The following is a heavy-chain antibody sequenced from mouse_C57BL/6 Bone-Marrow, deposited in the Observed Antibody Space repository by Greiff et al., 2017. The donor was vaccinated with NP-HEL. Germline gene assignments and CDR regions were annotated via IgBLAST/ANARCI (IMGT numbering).Heavy chain of an antibody. J-gene: IGHJ3*01. D-gene: IGHD2-3*01. Sequence: VHLVESGAELVKPGASVKISCKASGYAFSSYWMNWVKQRPGKGLEWIGQIYPGDGDTNYNGKFKGKATLTAAKSSSTAYMQLSSLTSEDSAVYFGARSLIYDGDCFAYWGQGTLVTVSA. CDR3: ARSLIYDGDCFAY. V-gene: IGHV1-80*01. CDR2: IYPGDGDT. CDR1: GYAFSSYW.